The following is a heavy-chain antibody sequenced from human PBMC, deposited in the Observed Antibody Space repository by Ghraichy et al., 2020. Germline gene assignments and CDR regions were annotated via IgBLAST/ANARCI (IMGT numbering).Heavy chain of an antibody. V-gene: IGHV3-7*01. CDR1: GFTFSSYW. Sequence: GGSLRLSCAASGFTFSSYWMRWVRQAPGQGLEWVANIKQDGSEKYYVDSVKGRFTISRDNAKNSLYLQMNSLRAEDTAVYYCAGGAPNWGRYYYYGMDVWGQGTTVTVSS. D-gene: IGHD7-27*01. CDR2: IKQDGSEK. J-gene: IGHJ6*02. CDR3: AGGAPNWGRYYYYGMDV.